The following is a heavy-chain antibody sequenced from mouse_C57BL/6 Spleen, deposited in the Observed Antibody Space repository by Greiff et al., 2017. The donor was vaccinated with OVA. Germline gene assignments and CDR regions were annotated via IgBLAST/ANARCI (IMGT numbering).Heavy chain of an antibody. CDR2: ISSGGSYT. D-gene: IGHD1-1*01. V-gene: IGHV5-6*01. J-gene: IGHJ2*01. CDR3: ARQPDYGSRGGYFDY. Sequence: EVKLQESGGDLVKPGGSLKLSCAASGFTFSSYGMSWVRQTPDKRLEWVATISSGGSYTYYPDSVKGRFTISRDNAKNTLYLQMSSLKSEDTAMYYCARQPDYGSRGGYFDYWGQGTTLTVSS. CDR1: GFTFSSYG.